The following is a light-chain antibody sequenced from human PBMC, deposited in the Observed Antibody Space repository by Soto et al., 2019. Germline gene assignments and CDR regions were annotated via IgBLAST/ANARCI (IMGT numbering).Light chain of an antibody. CDR3: QQLNSYTLT. V-gene: IGKV1-9*01. Sequence: IQLTQSPSFLCAFVGTRFTITWRASQGISSYLAWYQQKQGKAPKXXIYAASTLQSGVPSRFSASASGTDGTITISSLKPEDFSTYYCQQLNSYTLTFGGGTKVDIK. J-gene: IGKJ4*01. CDR2: AAS. CDR1: QGISSY.